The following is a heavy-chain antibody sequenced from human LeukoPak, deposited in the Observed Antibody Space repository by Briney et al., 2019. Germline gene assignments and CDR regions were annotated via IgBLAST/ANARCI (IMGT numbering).Heavy chain of an antibody. J-gene: IGHJ4*02. Sequence: GGSLRLSCAASGFTFSSYGMHWVRQAPGKGLEWVAVISYDGSNKYYADSVKGRFTISRDNSKNTLYLQMNSLRAEDTTVYYCANARSGALDYWGQGTLVTVSS. V-gene: IGHV3-30*18. CDR1: GFTFSSYG. CDR2: ISYDGSNK. CDR3: ANARSGALDY. D-gene: IGHD3-10*01.